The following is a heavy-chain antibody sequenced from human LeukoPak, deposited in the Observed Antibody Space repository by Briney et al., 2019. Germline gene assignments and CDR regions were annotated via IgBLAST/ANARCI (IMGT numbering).Heavy chain of an antibody. CDR2: ISAYNGNT. CDR3: ARGGGDYGDYVPHY. Sequence: ASVKVSCKASGYTFTSYGISWVRQAPGQGLEWMGWISAYNGNTNYAQKLQGRVTMATDTSTSTAYMELRSLRSDDTAVYYRARGGGDYGDYVPHYWGQGTLVTVSS. V-gene: IGHV1-18*01. J-gene: IGHJ4*02. CDR1: GYTFTSYG. D-gene: IGHD4-17*01.